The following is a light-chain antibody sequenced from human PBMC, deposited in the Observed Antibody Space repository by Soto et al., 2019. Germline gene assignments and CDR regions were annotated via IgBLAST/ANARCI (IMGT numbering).Light chain of an antibody. J-gene: IGLJ2*01. CDR1: SSDVGGYNY. CDR2: EVS. Sequence: QSALTQPPSASGSPGQSVSISCTGTSSDVGGYNYVSWYQQHPGKAPKLMIYEVSKRPSGVPDRFSGSKSGNTASLTVSGLQAEDEADYYCSSYAGSNHVVVGGGTKLTVL. CDR3: SSYAGSNHVV. V-gene: IGLV2-8*01.